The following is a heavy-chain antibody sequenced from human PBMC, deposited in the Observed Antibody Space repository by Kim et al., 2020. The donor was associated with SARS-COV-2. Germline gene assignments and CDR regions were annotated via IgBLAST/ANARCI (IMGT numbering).Heavy chain of an antibody. CDR2: IDPSDSYT. D-gene: IGHD6-13*01. V-gene: IGHV5-10-1*01. CDR1: GYSFTSYW. Sequence: GESLKISCKGSGYSFTSYWISWVRQMPGKGLEWMGRIDPSDSYTNYSPSFQGHVTISADKSISTAYLQWSSLKASDTAMYYCATLSIAAAGTPNWFDPWGQGTLVTVSS. J-gene: IGHJ5*02. CDR3: ATLSIAAAGTPNWFDP.